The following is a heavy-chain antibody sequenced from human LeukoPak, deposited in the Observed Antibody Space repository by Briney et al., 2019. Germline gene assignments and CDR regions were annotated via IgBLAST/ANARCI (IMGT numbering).Heavy chain of an antibody. CDR3: ARGGLSLGAFDI. D-gene: IGHD1-20*01. CDR1: GYSISSGYY. J-gene: IGHJ3*02. V-gene: IGHV4-38-2*01. CDR2: IYHSGST. Sequence: SETLSLTCAVSGYSISSGYYWGWIRQPPGKGLEWVGSIYHSGSTYYNPSLKSRVTISVDTSENQFSLKLNSVTAADTALYYCARGGLSLGAFDIWGQGTIVTVSS.